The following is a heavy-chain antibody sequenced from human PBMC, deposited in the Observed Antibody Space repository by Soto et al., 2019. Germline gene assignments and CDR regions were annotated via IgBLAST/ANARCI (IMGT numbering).Heavy chain of an antibody. J-gene: IGHJ4*02. Sequence: PSETLSLTCTVSGGSISSYYWSWIRQPPGKGLEWIGYIYYSGSTNYNPSLKSRVTISVDTSKNQFSLKLSSVTAADTAVYYCARGRVGYNPEPTLLDYWGQGTLVTVSS. D-gene: IGHD5-12*01. V-gene: IGHV4-59*08. CDR3: ARGRVGYNPEPTLLDY. CDR1: GGSISSYY. CDR2: IYYSGST.